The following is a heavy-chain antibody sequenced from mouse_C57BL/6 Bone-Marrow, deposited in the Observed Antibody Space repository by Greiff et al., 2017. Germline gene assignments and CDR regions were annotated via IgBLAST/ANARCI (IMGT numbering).Heavy chain of an antibody. CDR2: INPYNGGT. V-gene: IGHV1-19*01. Sequence: EVQLQQSGPVLVKPGASVKMSCKASGYTFTDYYMNWVKQSHGKSLEWIGVINPYNGGTSYNQKFKGKATLTVDKSSSTAYMELNSLTSEDSAVYYCARNPYYYGFDYWGQGTTLTVSS. CDR1: GYTFTDYY. J-gene: IGHJ2*01. D-gene: IGHD1-1*01. CDR3: ARNPYYYGFDY.